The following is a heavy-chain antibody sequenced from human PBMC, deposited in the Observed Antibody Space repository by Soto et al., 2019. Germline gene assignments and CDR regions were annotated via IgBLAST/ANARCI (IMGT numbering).Heavy chain of an antibody. D-gene: IGHD2-15*01. V-gene: IGHV1-69*01. CDR3: AREGPPDIAWFDP. CDR1: GGTFSIYT. J-gene: IGHJ5*02. Sequence: QVQLVQSGAEVKKPGSSVKVSCKASGGTFSIYTISWVRQAPGQGLEWMGGSANSAQKFQGRLTVTADESTSTVYLELSSLTSEVTAVYYCAREGPPDIAWFDPWGQGTLVSVSS. CDR2: SA.